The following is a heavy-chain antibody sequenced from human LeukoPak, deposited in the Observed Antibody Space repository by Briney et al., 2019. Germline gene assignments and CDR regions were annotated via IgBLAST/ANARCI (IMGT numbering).Heavy chain of an antibody. J-gene: IGHJ2*01. CDR2: ISGSGGST. V-gene: IGHV3-23*01. CDR3: AKDWTGTKPFDL. D-gene: IGHD3/OR15-3a*01. Sequence: GGSLRLSCAASGFTFSSYWMHWVRQAPGKGLEWVASISGSGGSTYYADSVKGRFTISRDNSKNTLYMQLNSLRAKDTAVYYCAKDWTGTKPFDLWGRGTLVTVSS. CDR1: GFTFSSYW.